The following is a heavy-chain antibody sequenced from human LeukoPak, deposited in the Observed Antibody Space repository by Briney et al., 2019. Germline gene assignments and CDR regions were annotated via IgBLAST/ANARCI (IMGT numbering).Heavy chain of an antibody. CDR1: GFTFSSYW. CDR2: IKQDGSEK. CDR3: ARDGTYYDFWSGYPEDY. J-gene: IGHJ4*02. D-gene: IGHD3-3*01. V-gene: IGHV3-7*01. Sequence: AGGSLSLSCAASGFTFSSYWMSWVRQAPGKGLEWVANIKQDGSEKYYVDSVKGRFTISRDNAKNSLYLQMNSLRAEDTAVYYCARDGTYYDFWSGYPEDYWGQGTLVTVSS.